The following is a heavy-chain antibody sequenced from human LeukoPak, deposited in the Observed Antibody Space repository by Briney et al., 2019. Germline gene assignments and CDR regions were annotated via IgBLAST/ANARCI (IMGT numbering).Heavy chain of an antibody. CDR2: IYYSGST. Sequence: SETLSLTCTVSRGSITSNYWSWIRQPPGKGLEWIGYIYYSGSTHYNPSLKSRVTISTDTSKNQYSLRLNSVTAADTAVYYCARWIPSSNSFDYWGQGTLVTVSS. CDR3: ARWIPSSNSFDY. D-gene: IGHD2-2*01. CDR1: RGSITSNY. V-gene: IGHV4-59*01. J-gene: IGHJ4*02.